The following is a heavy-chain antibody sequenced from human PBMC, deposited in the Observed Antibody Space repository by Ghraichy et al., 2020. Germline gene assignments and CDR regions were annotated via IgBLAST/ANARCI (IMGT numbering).Heavy chain of an antibody. J-gene: IGHJ6*02. CDR1: GFTFSSYG. Sequence: GGSLRLSCAASGFTFSSYGMHWVRQAPGKGLEWVAVIWYDGSNKYYADSVKGLFTISRDNSKNTLYLQMNSLRAEDTAVYYCARDRLLWFGEDGGMDVWGQGTTVTVSS. CDR3: ARDRLLWFGEDGGMDV. V-gene: IGHV3-33*01. D-gene: IGHD3-10*01. CDR2: IWYDGSNK.